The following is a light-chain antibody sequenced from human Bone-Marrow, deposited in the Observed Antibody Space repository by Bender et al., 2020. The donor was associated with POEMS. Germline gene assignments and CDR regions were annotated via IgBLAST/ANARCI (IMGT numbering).Light chain of an antibody. CDR1: NSNIGRNF. J-gene: IGLJ3*02. CDR3: SSYTGSNNLWV. V-gene: IGLV1-47*01. Sequence: QSMLTQPPSVSGTPGQSLTISCSGSNSNIGRNFAYWYKQLPGTAPKLLIYGNQKRPSGVPGRFSGSKSGNTASLTVSGLQSEDEADYYCSSYTGSNNLWVFGGGTELTVL. CDR2: GNQ.